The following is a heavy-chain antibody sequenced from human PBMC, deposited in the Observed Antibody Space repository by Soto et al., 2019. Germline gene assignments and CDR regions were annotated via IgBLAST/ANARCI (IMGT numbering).Heavy chain of an antibody. Sequence: ETLSLTCPVSVCSIRAYCWSWIRQPPGKGLEWVGDIYYSGITNYNPSLKSRVTISVDSTKNQFSLEVSSVNAADTAVYFCARAYSASWAYYFDYWGQGTLVTVSS. CDR1: VCSIRAYC. CDR2: IYYSGIT. CDR3: ARAYSASWAYYFDY. V-gene: IGHV4-59*01. J-gene: IGHJ4*02. D-gene: IGHD2-2*01.